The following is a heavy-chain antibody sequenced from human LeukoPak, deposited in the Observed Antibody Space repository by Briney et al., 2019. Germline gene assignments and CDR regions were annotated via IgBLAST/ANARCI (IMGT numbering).Heavy chain of an antibody. Sequence: GGSLRLSCAASGFTVSSNYMSWVRQAPGKGLEWVSVIYSGGSTYYADSVKGRFTISRDNSKNTLYLQMNSLRAEDTAVYYCARARWEQQLVRSPWFDPWGQGTLVTVSS. CDR3: ARARWEQQLVRSPWFDP. J-gene: IGHJ5*02. V-gene: IGHV3-53*01. CDR2: IYSGGST. CDR1: GFTVSSNY. D-gene: IGHD6-13*01.